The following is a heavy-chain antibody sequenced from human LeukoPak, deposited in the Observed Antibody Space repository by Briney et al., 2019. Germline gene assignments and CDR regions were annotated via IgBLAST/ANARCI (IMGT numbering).Heavy chain of an antibody. CDR3: ARDPSLIRGYCSSTSCFTGAFDI. V-gene: IGHV1-2*02. D-gene: IGHD2-2*02. CDR2: INPNSGGS. Sequence: ASVKVSCKASGYTFTGYYMHWVRQAPGQGLEWMGWINPNSGGSKYAQKFQGRVTMTRDTSISTAYMELSRLRSDDTAVYYCARDPSLIRGYCSSTSCFTGAFDIWGQGTMVTVSS. CDR1: GYTFTGYY. J-gene: IGHJ3*02.